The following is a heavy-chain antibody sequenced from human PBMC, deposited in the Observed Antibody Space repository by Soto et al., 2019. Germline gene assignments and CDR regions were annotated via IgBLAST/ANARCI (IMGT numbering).Heavy chain of an antibody. CDR1: GFTFSSYG. CDR3: AKMGNCSSTSCYEWSWFDP. J-gene: IGHJ5*02. D-gene: IGHD2-2*01. V-gene: IGHV3-30*18. Sequence: QVQLVESGGGVVQPGRSLRLSCAASGFTFSSYGMHWVRQAPGKGLEWVAVISYDGSNKYYADSVKGRFTISRDNSKNPLYLQMNSLRAEDTAVYYCAKMGNCSSTSCYEWSWFDPWGQGTLVTVSS. CDR2: ISYDGSNK.